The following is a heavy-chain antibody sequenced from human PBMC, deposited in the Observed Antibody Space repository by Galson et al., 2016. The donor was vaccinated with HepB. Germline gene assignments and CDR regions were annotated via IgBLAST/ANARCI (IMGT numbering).Heavy chain of an antibody. J-gene: IGHJ4*02. CDR3: ARGRSYVHFDS. CDR2: IYYRSRWYN. Sequence: CAISGDSVSSNIVAWNWIRQSPSRGLEWLGRIYYRSRWYNDYATSMKSRITITPDTSRNQFSLRLTAVTPADTAVYYCARGRSYVHFDSWGQGTLVPVSS. D-gene: IGHD1-26*01. CDR1: GDSVSSNIVA. V-gene: IGHV6-1*01.